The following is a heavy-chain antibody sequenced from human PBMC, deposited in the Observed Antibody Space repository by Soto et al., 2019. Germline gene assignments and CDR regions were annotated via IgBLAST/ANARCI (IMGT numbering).Heavy chain of an antibody. CDR3: AGGLWRDSSGWPFDY. D-gene: IGHD6-19*01. J-gene: IGHJ4*02. V-gene: IGHV4-59*01. Sequence: SETLSLTCTVSGGSISSYYWSWIRQPPGKGLEWIGYIYYSGSTNYNPSLKSRVTISVDTSKNQFSLKLSSVTAADTAVYYCAGGLWRDSSGWPFDYWGQGTLVTVSS. CDR1: GGSISSYY. CDR2: IYYSGST.